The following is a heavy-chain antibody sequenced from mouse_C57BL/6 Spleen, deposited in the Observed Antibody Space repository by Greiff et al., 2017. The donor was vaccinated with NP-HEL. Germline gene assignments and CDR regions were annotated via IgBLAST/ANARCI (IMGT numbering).Heavy chain of an antibody. CDR2: IYPGSGST. CDR1: GYTFTSYW. J-gene: IGHJ1*03. Sequence: QVQLQQPGAELVKPGASVKMSCKASGYTFTSYWITWVKQRPGQGLEWIGDIYPGSGSTNYNEKFKSKATLTVDTSSSTAYMQLSSLTSEDSAVYYCARRCTTVVTDWYFDVWGTGTTVTVSS. D-gene: IGHD1-1*01. CDR3: ARRCTTVVTDWYFDV. V-gene: IGHV1-55*01.